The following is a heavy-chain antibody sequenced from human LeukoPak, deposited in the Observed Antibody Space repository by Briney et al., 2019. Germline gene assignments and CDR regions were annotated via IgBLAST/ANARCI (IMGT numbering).Heavy chain of an antibody. Sequence: ASVTVSCKASGYTFTAYHMHWVRQAPGQGLEWMGWTDPDNGDTTYAQKFQGRVTMTRDTSITTAYLDLSSLTSDDTAVFYCARRTDYDSSGYFGYYYYMDVWGKGTTVTVSS. CDR1: GYTFTAYH. J-gene: IGHJ6*03. CDR2: TDPDNGDT. CDR3: ARRTDYDSSGYFGYYYYMDV. V-gene: IGHV1-2*02. D-gene: IGHD3-22*01.